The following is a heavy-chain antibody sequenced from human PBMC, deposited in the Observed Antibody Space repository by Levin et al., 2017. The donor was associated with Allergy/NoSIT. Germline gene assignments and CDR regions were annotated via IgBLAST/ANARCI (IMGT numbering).Heavy chain of an antibody. D-gene: IGHD1-26*01. CDR2: IKQDGSEK. CDR3: ARDSIRVGAGYGMDV. Sequence: GGSLRLSCAASGFTFSSYWMSWVRQAPGKGLEWVANIKQDGSEKYYVDSVKGRFTISRDNAKNSLYLQMNSLRAEDTAVYYCARDSIRVGAGYGMDVWGQGTTVTVSS. CDR1: GFTFSSYW. J-gene: IGHJ6*02. V-gene: IGHV3-7*01.